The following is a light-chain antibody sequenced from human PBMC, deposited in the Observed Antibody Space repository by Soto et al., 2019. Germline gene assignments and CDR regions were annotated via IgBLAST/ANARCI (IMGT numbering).Light chain of an antibody. J-gene: IGLJ3*02. CDR3: SSYAGSNNWV. V-gene: IGLV2-8*01. CDR2: EVS. Sequence: QSALTQPPSASGSPGQSVTISCTGTSSDVGDYNYVSWYQQHPGKAPKLMIYEVSQRPSGVPDRFSGSKSGNTASLTVSGLQAEDEADYNCSSYAGSNNWVFGGGTKLTV. CDR1: SSDVGDYNY.